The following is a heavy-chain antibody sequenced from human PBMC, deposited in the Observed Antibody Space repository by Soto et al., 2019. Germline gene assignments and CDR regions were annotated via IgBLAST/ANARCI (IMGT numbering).Heavy chain of an antibody. CDR1: GFTFSNDW. D-gene: IGHD2-8*02. CDR2: INMDGSRT. J-gene: IGHJ5*02. CDR3: ARGPRGIYGNDH. Sequence: EVQLVESGGGLVQPGGSLRLSCAASGFTFSNDWMHWVRHAAGKGLVWVSRINMDGSRTNYADSVTGRFTISRDNAKNTVYLQMNSLRAEDTAVYDCARGPRGIYGNDHWGQGALVTVSS. V-gene: IGHV3-74*01.